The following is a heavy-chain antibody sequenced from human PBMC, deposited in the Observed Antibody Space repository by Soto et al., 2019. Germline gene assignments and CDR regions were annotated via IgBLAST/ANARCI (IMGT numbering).Heavy chain of an antibody. CDR2: ISAYNGNT. CDR1: GYTFTSYV. D-gene: IGHD5-12*01. J-gene: IGHJ4*02. Sequence: ASVKLSCKSSGYTFTSYVISWVRQAPGQGLEWMGWISAYNGNTNYAQKLQGRVTMTTDTSTSTAYMELRSLRSDDTAVYYCARLRGYSGYDYYFDYWGQGTLVTVSS. CDR3: ARLRGYSGYDYYFDY. V-gene: IGHV1-18*01.